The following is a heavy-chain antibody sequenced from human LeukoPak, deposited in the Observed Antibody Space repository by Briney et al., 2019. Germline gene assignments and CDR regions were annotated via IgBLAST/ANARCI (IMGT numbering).Heavy chain of an antibody. Sequence: GGSLRLSCAASGFSLSNYAMSWVRQAPGKGLEWVSSISSSGTYVYYADSVKGRFTISRDNAKNSLSLQMNSLRADDAAVYYCARASSKQLAGYLPDGFDIWGQGTMVTVSS. CDR3: ARASSKQLAGYLPDGFDI. V-gene: IGHV3-21*01. D-gene: IGHD3-9*01. CDR1: GFSLSNYA. J-gene: IGHJ3*02. CDR2: ISSSGTYV.